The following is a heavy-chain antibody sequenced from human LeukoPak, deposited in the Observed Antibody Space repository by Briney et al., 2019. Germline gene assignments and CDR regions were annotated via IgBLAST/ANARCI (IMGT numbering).Heavy chain of an antibody. Sequence: GGSLRLSCAASGFTFSRYAMSWVRQAPGKGLEWVSAISVTDGTTYYTDSVKGRFTISRDNSKNTQSLQMNSLRAEDTAVYYCAKDDDWGRYKHWGQGTLVTVSS. CDR1: GFTFSRYA. CDR3: AKDDDWGRYKH. J-gene: IGHJ1*01. V-gene: IGHV3-23*01. D-gene: IGHD3-16*01. CDR2: ISVTDGTT.